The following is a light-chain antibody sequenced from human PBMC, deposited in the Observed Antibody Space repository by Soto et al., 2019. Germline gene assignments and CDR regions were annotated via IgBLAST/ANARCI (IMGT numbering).Light chain of an antibody. V-gene: IGKV4-1*01. CDR2: WAS. Sequence: DIVMTQSPDSLAVSLGERATINCKSSQSVLYSSNNKNYLAWYQQKPGQPPKLLIYWASTRESGVPDRFSGSGSGTEFTLTISSLQSEDFAVYYCQQYSNWPSYTFGQGTKLEIK. J-gene: IGKJ2*01. CDR3: QQYSNWPSYT. CDR1: QSVLYSSNNKNY.